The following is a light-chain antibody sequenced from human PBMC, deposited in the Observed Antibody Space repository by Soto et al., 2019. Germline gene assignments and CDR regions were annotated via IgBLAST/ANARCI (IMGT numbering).Light chain of an antibody. CDR2: GAS. J-gene: IGKJ5*01. V-gene: IGKV3-20*01. CDR3: QEYSVLPMT. Sequence: EIRVTQSPATLSLSKEERFTLSCMASRPVSNYLAWYQQKPGQAPRLLIYGASTGATGIPPRFSGSGSGTDFTLTICRLEPEDFAVYLCQEYSVLPMTFGEVILLEIK. CDR1: RPVSNY.